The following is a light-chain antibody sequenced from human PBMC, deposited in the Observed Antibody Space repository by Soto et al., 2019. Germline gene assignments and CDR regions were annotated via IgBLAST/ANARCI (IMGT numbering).Light chain of an antibody. CDR3: QQIYSAPLT. CDR1: QSISGW. Sequence: DIQMTQSPYTLSPSVGDRVSITCRASQSISGWLAWYQQKPGKAPKLLIYDASSLESGVPSRFSGSGSGTEFSLTISRLQPDDFATYYCQQIYSAPLTFGGGTKVDIK. CDR2: DAS. J-gene: IGKJ4*01. V-gene: IGKV1-5*01.